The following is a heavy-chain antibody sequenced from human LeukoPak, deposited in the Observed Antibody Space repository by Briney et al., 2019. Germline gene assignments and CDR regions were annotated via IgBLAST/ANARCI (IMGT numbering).Heavy chain of an antibody. J-gene: IGHJ4*02. V-gene: IGHV3-23*01. CDR1: GFTFSSYA. CDR2: ISGSGGST. D-gene: IGHD1-26*01. CDR3: AKDAAQWELLPVYFDY. Sequence: GGSLRLSCAASGFTFSSYAMSWVRQAPGKGLEWVSAISGSGGSTYYADSVKGRFTISRDNSKNTLYLQMNSLGAEDTAVYYCAKDAAQWELLPVYFDYWGQGTLVTVSS.